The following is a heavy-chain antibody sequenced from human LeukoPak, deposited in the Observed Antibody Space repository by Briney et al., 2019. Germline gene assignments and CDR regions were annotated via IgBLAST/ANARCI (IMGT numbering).Heavy chain of an antibody. Sequence: SVKVSCKASGGTFSSYAISWVRQAPGQGLEWMGGIIPIFGTANYAQKFQGRVTITADKSTSTAYMELSSLRSEDTAVYYCARAVGYGDGFDYWGQGTLVTVSS. CDR2: IIPIFGTA. V-gene: IGHV1-69*06. CDR1: GGTFSSYA. D-gene: IGHD4-17*01. J-gene: IGHJ4*02. CDR3: ARAVGYGDGFDY.